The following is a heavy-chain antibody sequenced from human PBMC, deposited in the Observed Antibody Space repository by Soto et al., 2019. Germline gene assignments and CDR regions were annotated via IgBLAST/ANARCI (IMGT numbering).Heavy chain of an antibody. CDR2: IYYSGPT. D-gene: IGHD1-7*01. CDR1: GGSISSYY. CDR3: ARETTSANMDV. Sequence: LTRTVSGGSISSYYWSWIRQPPGKGLEWIGYIYYSGPTHYNPSLKSRVSISVDTSKNQFSLKVNSVIAADTAVYFCARETTSANMDVWGQGTTVTVSS. J-gene: IGHJ6*02. V-gene: IGHV4-59*12.